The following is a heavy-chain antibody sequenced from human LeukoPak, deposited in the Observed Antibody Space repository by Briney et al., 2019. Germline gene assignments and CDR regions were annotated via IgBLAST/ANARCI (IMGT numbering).Heavy chain of an antibody. CDR1: GGSISSSSCY. CDR3: ATSYDAKTAPYDL. CDR2: FYTSGST. Sequence: SETLSLTCTVSGGSISSSSCYWGWVRQPPGKGLEWIGYFYTSGSTNYNPSLKSRVTMSVDTSKNQFSMELSSLTAADTAVYYCATSYDAKTAPYDLWGQGTLVTVSS. J-gene: IGHJ5*02. V-gene: IGHV4-61*05. D-gene: IGHD3-3*01.